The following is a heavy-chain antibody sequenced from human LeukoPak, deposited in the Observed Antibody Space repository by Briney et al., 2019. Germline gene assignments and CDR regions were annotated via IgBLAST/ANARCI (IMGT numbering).Heavy chain of an antibody. CDR1: GYSFTGYY. CDR2: INPNSGGT. D-gene: IGHD6-6*01. CDR3: ARGPYSSWGGGAFDI. V-gene: IGHV1-2*02. Sequence: GASVKVSCKASGYSFTGYYMHWVRQAPGQGFEWMGWINPNSGGTNYAQKFQGRVTMTRDTSTNTAYMELSWLRSDDTAVYYCARGPYSSWGGGAFDIWGQGTMVTVSS. J-gene: IGHJ3*02.